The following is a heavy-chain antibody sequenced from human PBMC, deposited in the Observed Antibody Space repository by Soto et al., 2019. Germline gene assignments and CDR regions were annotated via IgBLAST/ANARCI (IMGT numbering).Heavy chain of an antibody. J-gene: IGHJ4*02. CDR1: GYSFTTYG. V-gene: IGHV1-18*01. CDR3: ARGGTTGTACLVDF. Sequence: QVQLVQSGGEVKKPGASVKVSCKASGYSFTTYGVTWVRQAPGQRLEWMGWISPYSGHTSYAQNLQDRVTLTTDTSTTIAYMELRSLRADDTAVYYCARGGTTGTACLVDFWGQGTLVTVSA. D-gene: IGHD1-1*01. CDR2: ISPYSGHT.